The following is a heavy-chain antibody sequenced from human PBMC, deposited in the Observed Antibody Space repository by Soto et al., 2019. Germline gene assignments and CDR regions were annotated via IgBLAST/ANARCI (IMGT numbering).Heavy chain of an antibody. CDR3: ARGWRQQLVVFAYYYMEV. Sequence: SETLSLTCAVYGGSFSGYYWSWIRQPPGMGLEWIGEINHRGSTNSNPSLKSRVTISVDTSKNQFSLKLTSVTAADTAVYYCARGWRQQLVVFAYYYMEVWGKGTTVTVSS. D-gene: IGHD6-13*01. CDR1: GGSFSGYY. J-gene: IGHJ6*03. V-gene: IGHV4-34*01. CDR2: INHRGST.